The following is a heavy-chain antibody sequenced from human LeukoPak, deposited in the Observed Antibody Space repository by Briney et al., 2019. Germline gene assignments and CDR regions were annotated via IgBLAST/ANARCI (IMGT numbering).Heavy chain of an antibody. CDR2: INPSGGST. Sequence: ASVKVSCKASGYTFTSYYMHWVRQAPGQGLEWMGIINPSGGSTSYAQKFQGRVTMTGDTSTSTVYMELSSLRSEDTAVYYCARDTAVTTEIGPYYFDYWGQGTLVTVSS. J-gene: IGHJ4*02. CDR3: ARDTAVTTEIGPYYFDY. V-gene: IGHV1-46*01. CDR1: GYTFTSYY. D-gene: IGHD4-17*01.